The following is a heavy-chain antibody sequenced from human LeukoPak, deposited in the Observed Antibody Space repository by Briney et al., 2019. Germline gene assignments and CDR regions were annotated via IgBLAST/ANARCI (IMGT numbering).Heavy chain of an antibody. J-gene: IGHJ4*02. Sequence: KTGVSLRLSCAASGVSFNTYSMNWVRQAPGKGLEWVSPISSSTSYIYYADSVKGRFTISRDNAKNSLYLQMNSLRAEETAVYYCARGEGSSAWNGIDYWGQGTLVTVSS. CDR3: ARGEGSSAWNGIDY. D-gene: IGHD1-1*01. CDR2: ISSSTSYI. V-gene: IGHV3-21*01. CDR1: GVSFNTYS.